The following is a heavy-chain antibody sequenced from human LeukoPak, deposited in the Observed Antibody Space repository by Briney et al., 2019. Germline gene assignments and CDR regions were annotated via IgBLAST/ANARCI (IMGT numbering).Heavy chain of an antibody. CDR2: IKSDGSAT. Sequence: PGGSLRLSCAASGFTLSSYWMHWVRQAPGKGLVWVSHIKSDGSATSYADSVKGRFTISRDITKNTLYLQMSSLRAEDTAVYFCARDGLSTKPFDYWGRGALVTVSS. D-gene: IGHD2-8*01. CDR1: GFTLSSYW. J-gene: IGHJ4*02. CDR3: ARDGLSTKPFDY. V-gene: IGHV3-74*01.